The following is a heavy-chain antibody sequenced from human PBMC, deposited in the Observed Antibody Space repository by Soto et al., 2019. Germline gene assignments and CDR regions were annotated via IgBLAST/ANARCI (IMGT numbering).Heavy chain of an antibody. CDR1: GFTFNNYG. CDR3: AKVVLVTANPLNYYYGMDV. J-gene: IGHJ6*02. CDR2: ISYDGSNK. V-gene: IGHV3-30*18. Sequence: GGSLRLSCAASGFTFNNYGMHWVRQAPGKGLEWVAVISYDGSNKYYADFVKGRFTISRDNSKNTLYLQMNSLRAEDTAMYYCAKVVLVTANPLNYYYGMDVWGQGTTVTVSS. D-gene: IGHD2-21*02.